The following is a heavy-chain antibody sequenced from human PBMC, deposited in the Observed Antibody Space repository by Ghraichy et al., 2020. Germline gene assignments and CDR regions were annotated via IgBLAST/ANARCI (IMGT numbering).Heavy chain of an antibody. CDR1: GFTFSSYS. Sequence: GGSLRLSCAASGFTFSSYSMNWVRQAPGKGLEWVSSISSGSSYIYYADSVKGRFTISRDNAKNSLFLQMNSLRAEDTAVYYCARDRVTANWFDPWGQGTLVTVSS. CDR3: ARDRVTANWFDP. CDR2: ISSGSSYI. J-gene: IGHJ5*02. D-gene: IGHD2-21*02. V-gene: IGHV3-21*01.